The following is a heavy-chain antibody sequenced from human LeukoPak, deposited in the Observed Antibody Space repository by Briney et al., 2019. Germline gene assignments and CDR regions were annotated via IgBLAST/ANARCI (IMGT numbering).Heavy chain of an antibody. D-gene: IGHD2-2*01. Sequence: PGGSLRLSCAASGFTFSTHWMTWVRQAPGKGLEWVAVISYDGSNKYYADSVKGRFTISRDNSKNTLYLQMNSLRAEDTAVYYCAKAGLIVVVPAAVDYWGQGTLVTVSS. CDR2: ISYDGSNK. V-gene: IGHV3-30*18. CDR3: AKAGLIVVVPAAVDY. CDR1: GFTFSTHW. J-gene: IGHJ4*02.